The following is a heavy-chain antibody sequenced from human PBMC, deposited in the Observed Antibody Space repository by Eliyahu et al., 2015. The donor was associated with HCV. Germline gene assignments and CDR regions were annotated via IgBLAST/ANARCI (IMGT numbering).Heavy chain of an antibody. CDR3: ARMGRDLRLGGHYGMDV. Sequence: QVTLRESGPALVKPTQTLTLTCTFSGFSLSTSGMCVSWIRQPPGKALEWLALIDWDDDKYYSTSLKTRLTISKDTSKNQVVLTMTNMDPVDTATYYCARMGRDLRLGGHYGMDVWGQGTTVTVSS. CDR2: IDWDDDK. CDR1: GFSLSTSGMC. J-gene: IGHJ6*02. V-gene: IGHV2-70*01. D-gene: IGHD3-3*01.